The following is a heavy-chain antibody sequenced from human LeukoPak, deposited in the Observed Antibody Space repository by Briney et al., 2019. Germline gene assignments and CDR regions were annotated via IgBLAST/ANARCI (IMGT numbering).Heavy chain of an antibody. CDR1: GGTFSSYA. D-gene: IGHD3-16*01. CDR2: IIPIFGTA. V-gene: IGHV1-69*13. Sequence: GASVKVSCKASGGTFSSYAISWVRQAPGQGLEWMGGIIPIFGTANYAQKFQGRVTITADESTSTVYMELSSLRSEDTAVYYCATLGGQQLAYYFDYWGQGTLVTVSS. J-gene: IGHJ4*02. CDR3: ATLGGQQLAYYFDY.